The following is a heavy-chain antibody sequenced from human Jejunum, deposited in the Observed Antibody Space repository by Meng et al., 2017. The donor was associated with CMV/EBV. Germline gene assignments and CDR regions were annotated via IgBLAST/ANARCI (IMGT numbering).Heavy chain of an antibody. V-gene: IGHV4-59*01. CDR1: GGSISSYS. J-gene: IGHJ5*02. CDR2: IHYSGST. CDR3: ARVRLISGSGWYWFDP. Sequence: GGSISSYSWSWIRQPPGKGLEWIGYIHYSGSTNYNLSLQSRVTISVDTSKNQFSLKLTSVTAADTAVYYCARVRLISGSGWYWFDPWGQGTLVTVSS. D-gene: IGHD6-19*01.